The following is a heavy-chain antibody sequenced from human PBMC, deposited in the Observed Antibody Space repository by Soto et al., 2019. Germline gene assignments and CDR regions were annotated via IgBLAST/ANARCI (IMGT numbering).Heavy chain of an antibody. CDR1: GGSVSSGSYY. V-gene: IGHV4-61*01. CDR2: IYYSGST. Sequence: EPLSLTCTVSGGSVSSGSYYLSWIRQPPGKGLEWIGYIYYSGSTNYNPSLKSRVTISVDTSKNQFSLKLSSVTAADTAVYYCARDWLGYCSSTSCYNPPEGYYYGMDVWGQGTTVTVSS. J-gene: IGHJ6*02. CDR3: ARDWLGYCSSTSCYNPPEGYYYGMDV. D-gene: IGHD2-2*01.